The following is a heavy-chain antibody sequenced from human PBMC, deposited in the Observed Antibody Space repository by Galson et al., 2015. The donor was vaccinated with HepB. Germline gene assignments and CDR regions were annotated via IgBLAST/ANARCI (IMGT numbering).Heavy chain of an antibody. CDR1: GGTFSTYT. CDR3: ARDGDGYYLDY. Sequence: SVKVSCKASGGTFSTYTFSWVRRAPGQGLEWMGRIIPVLDVADYAQRFQGRVTITADKSTSTVYMELSSLRSEDTAVYYCARDGDGYYLDYWGQGTPVTVSS. CDR2: IIPVLDVA. D-gene: IGHD5-24*01. V-gene: IGHV1-69*04. J-gene: IGHJ4*02.